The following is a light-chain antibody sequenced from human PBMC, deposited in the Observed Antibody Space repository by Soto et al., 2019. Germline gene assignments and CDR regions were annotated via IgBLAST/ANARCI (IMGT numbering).Light chain of an antibody. V-gene: IGKV1-39*01. CDR2: AAS. J-gene: IGKJ1*01. CDR1: QSISSY. Sequence: DIQMTQSPSSLSASVGDRVTITCRASQSISSYLNWYQQKPGKAPNLLIYAASSLQSGVPSRFSGIGSGTDFTLTISNLQPEDFATYYCQQSYSTPLGFGQGTKVEI. CDR3: QQSYSTPLG.